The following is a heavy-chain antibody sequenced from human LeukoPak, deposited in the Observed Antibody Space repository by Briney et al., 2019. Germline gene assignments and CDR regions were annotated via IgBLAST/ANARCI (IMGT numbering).Heavy chain of an antibody. V-gene: IGHV1-69*02. CDR3: ATSERIWFGDAFDI. CDR1: GGTYSSYS. CDR2: VLPVLGLS. Sequence: SVKVSCKASGGTYSSYSINWVRQAPGQGLEWMGRVLPVLGLSKTAQNFQGRVTITADKSTTTAYMELSSLRSEDTAVYYCATSERIWFGDAFDIWGQGTMVTVSS. J-gene: IGHJ3*02. D-gene: IGHD3-10*01.